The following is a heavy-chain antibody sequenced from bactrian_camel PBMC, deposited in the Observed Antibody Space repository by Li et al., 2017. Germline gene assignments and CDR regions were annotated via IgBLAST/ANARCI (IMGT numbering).Heavy chain of an antibody. J-gene: IGHJ4*01. CDR3: AAEPGLQVVNLRKIYVKAENFEY. CDR1: GFKFSSYS. V-gene: IGHV3S55*01. D-gene: IGHD5*01. CDR2: IEFDGST. Sequence: HVQLVESGGGLVQPGGSLRLSCVSSGFKFSSYSMLWFRQTPGSEREGIAYIEFDGSTSYADTVKGRFTISKDNAKNTLYLQMNSLVPEDTAMYYCAAEPGLQVVNLRKIYVKAENFEYWGQGTQVTVS.